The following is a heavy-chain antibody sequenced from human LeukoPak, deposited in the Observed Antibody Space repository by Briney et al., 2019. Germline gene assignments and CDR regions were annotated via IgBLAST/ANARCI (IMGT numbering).Heavy chain of an antibody. V-gene: IGHV1-69*13. CDR3: WSGRMGYFDY. CDR1: GGTFSSYA. J-gene: IGHJ4*02. CDR2: IIPIFGTA. D-gene: IGHD1-26*01. Sequence: SVKVSCKASGGTFSSYAISWVRQAPGQGLEWMGGIIPIFGTANYAQKFQGRVTITADESTSTAYMELSSLRSEDTAVYDSWSGRMGYFDYCGQGTLVTVSS.